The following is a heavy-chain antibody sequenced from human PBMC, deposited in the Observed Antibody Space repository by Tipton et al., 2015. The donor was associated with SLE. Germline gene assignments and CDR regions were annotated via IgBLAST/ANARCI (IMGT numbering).Heavy chain of an antibody. CDR1: GDSISNYY. Sequence: GLVKPSETLSLTYTVSGDSISNYYWSWIRQSAGKGLEWMGRFYPGGTTSYNPSFKSRVTISADTSKNQFSLKLNSVTAADTAVYYCARGVRIAVVKGWYFDLWGRGTLVTVSS. CDR2: FYPGGTT. D-gene: IGHD6-19*01. CDR3: ARGVRIAVVKGWYFDL. J-gene: IGHJ2*01. V-gene: IGHV4-4*07.